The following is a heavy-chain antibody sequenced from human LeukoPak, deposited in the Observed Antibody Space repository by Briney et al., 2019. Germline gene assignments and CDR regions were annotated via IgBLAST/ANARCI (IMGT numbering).Heavy chain of an antibody. V-gene: IGHV4-39*07. Sequence: SETLSLTCTVSGGSISSGGYYWSWIRQPPGKGLEWIGEINHSGSTNYNPSLKSRVTISVDASKNQFSLKLSSVTAADTAVYYCARNLPPAVYSTFDYWGQGTLVTVSS. D-gene: IGHD2-21*01. J-gene: IGHJ4*02. CDR2: INHSGST. CDR3: ARNLPPAVYSTFDY. CDR1: GGSISSGGYY.